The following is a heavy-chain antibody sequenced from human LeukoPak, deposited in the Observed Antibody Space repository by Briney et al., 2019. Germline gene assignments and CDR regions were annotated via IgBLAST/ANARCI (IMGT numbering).Heavy chain of an antibody. CDR3: AKDKDIVVVVAATRHPLDY. CDR2: ISYDGSNK. V-gene: IGHV3-30*18. CDR1: GFTFSSYG. J-gene: IGHJ4*02. D-gene: IGHD2-15*01. Sequence: QPGGSLRLSCAASGFTFSSYGMHWVRQAPGKGLEWVAVISYDGSNKYYADSVKGRFAISRDNSKNTLYLQMNSLRAEDTAVYYCAKDKDIVVVVAATRHPLDYWGQGPLVTVSS.